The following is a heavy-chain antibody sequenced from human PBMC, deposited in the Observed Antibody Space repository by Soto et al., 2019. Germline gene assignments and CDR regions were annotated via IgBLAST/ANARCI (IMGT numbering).Heavy chain of an antibody. D-gene: IGHD3-10*01. CDR2: ITYDGSNK. CDR1: GFTFSSYG. J-gene: IGHJ6*02. CDR3: AKDLAGGVMDV. V-gene: IGHV3-30*18. Sequence: PGGSLRLSCAVSGFTFSSYGMHWVRQAPGKGLEWVAVITYDGSNKYYGDSVKGRFAVSRDNSRDTLYLQMNSLRAEDTAVYYCAKDLAGGVMDVWGQGTTVTVSS.